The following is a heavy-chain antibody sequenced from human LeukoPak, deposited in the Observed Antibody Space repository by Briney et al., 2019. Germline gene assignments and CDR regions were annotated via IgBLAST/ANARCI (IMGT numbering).Heavy chain of an antibody. CDR1: GGALSRYY. CDR3: ARVTTGWYYFDY. J-gene: IGHJ4*02. CDR2: VYSSGST. D-gene: IGHD4-17*01. V-gene: IGHV4-4*07. Sequence: KPSETLSLTCTVSGGALSRYYWSWVRQPAGQGLECIGHVYSSGSTNYNPSLKSRVTMSVDTSKNQFSLKLSSVTAVDTAVYYCARVTTGWYYFDYWGQGTLVTVSS.